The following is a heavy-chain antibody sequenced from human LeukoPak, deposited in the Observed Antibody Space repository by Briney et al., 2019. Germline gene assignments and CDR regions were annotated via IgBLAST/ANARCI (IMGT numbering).Heavy chain of an antibody. Sequence: SETLSLTCAVYGGSLSGYYWSWIRQPPGKGLEWIGEINHSGSTNYNPSLKSRVTISVDTSKNQFSLKLSSVTAADTAVYYCARGRGYYDILTGLGNRRPFDYWGQGTLVTVSS. D-gene: IGHD3-9*01. V-gene: IGHV4-34*01. J-gene: IGHJ4*02. CDR1: GGSLSGYY. CDR2: INHSGST. CDR3: ARGRGYYDILTGLGNRRPFDY.